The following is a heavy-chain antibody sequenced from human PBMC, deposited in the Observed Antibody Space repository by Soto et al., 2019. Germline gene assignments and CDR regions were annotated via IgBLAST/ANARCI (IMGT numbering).Heavy chain of an antibody. V-gene: IGHV3-23*01. CDR3: AAAQGVATLKSNFDY. D-gene: IGHD5-12*01. CDR2: ISGGGYTA. J-gene: IGHJ4*02. CDR1: GLTSRSHA. Sequence: EVQLLESGGGLAQPGGSLRLSCVVSGLTSRSHAMSWVRQAPGQGLEWVAGISGGGYTAYYPDSVRGHFTISRDNSKNTVYLQIDNLRPDYTAVYYCAAAQGVATLKSNFDYWGQGTLVTVSS.